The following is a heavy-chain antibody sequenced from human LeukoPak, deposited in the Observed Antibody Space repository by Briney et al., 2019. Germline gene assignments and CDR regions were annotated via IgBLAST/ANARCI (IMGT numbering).Heavy chain of an antibody. D-gene: IGHD2-21*01. CDR3: AKGNLFRDFDY. CDR1: GFTFSDYG. J-gene: IGHJ4*02. V-gene: IGHV3-30*18. Sequence: GRSLRLSCAASGFTFSDYGMHWVRQAPGKGLEWVAVISYGGTNKYYADSVKGRFIISRDNSKNTLYLQMNSLRAEDTAVYFCAKGNLFRDFDYWGQGTLVTVSS. CDR2: ISYGGTNK.